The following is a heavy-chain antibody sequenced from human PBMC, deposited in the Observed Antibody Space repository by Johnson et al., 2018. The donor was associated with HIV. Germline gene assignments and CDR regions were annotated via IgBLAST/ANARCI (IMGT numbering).Heavy chain of an antibody. CDR3: VKVQDEWFRALGAFDI. D-gene: IGHD3-10*01. CDR2: ISYDGSKK. J-gene: IGHJ3*02. V-gene: IGHV3-30*18. CDR1: GFTFSNYD. Sequence: QVLLVESGGDVVQPGRSLRLSCAASGFTFSNYDMHWVRQAPGKGLEWVAVISYDGSKKYHADSVKGRFTISRDNSKNTLYLQMNTLRAEDTAVYYCVKVQDEWFRALGAFDIWGQGTMVTVSS.